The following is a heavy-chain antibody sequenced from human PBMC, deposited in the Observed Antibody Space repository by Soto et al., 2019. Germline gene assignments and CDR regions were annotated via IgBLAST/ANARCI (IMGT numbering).Heavy chain of an antibody. CDR1: GFTFSSYA. J-gene: IGHJ4*02. V-gene: IGHV3-23*01. Sequence: PGGSLRLSCAASGFTFSSYAMSWVRQAPGKGLEWVSAISGSGGSTYYADSVKGRFTISRDNSKNTLYLQMNGLRAEDTAVYYCAKATRYGSGIFDYWGQGALVTVSS. CDR3: AKATRYGSGIFDY. D-gene: IGHD3-10*01. CDR2: ISGSGGST.